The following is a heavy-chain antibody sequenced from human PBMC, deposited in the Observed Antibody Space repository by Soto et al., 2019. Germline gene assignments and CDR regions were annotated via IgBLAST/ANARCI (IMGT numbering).Heavy chain of an antibody. D-gene: IGHD3-9*01. Sequence: SLRLSCAASGFTFDDYAMHWVRQAPGKGLEWVSVISWNSGSIGYADSVKGRFTISRDNAKNSLYLQMNSLRAEDTALYYCAKYLFSRPNAFDIWGQGTMVTVSS. CDR3: AKYLFSRPNAFDI. V-gene: IGHV3-9*01. CDR2: ISWNSGSI. CDR1: GFTFDDYA. J-gene: IGHJ3*02.